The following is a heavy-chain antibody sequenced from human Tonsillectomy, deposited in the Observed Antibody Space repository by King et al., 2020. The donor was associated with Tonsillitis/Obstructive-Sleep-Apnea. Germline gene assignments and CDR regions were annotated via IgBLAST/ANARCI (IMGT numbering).Heavy chain of an antibody. D-gene: IGHD2-2*01. CDR1: GYTFTGYY. V-gene: IGHV1-2*06. CDR3: ARDNHYCTSTTCYANRFDS. CDR2: INPNSGGT. Sequence: QLVQSGAEVKKPGASVTVSCKASGYTFTGYYIHWVRQAPGQGLEWMGRINPNSGGTNYAQKFQGRVTMTRDTSITTAYMGLSGLRSDDAAVYYCARDNHYCTSTTCYANRFDSWGQGTLVTVSS. J-gene: IGHJ5*01.